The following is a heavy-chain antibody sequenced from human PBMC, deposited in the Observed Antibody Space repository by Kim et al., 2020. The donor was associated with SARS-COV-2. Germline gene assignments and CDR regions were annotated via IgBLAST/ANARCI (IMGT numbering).Heavy chain of an antibody. D-gene: IGHD2-8*01. CDR3: ARDPYVKAFDI. CDR2: MSPDGGKK. J-gene: IGHJ3*02. Sequence: GGSLRLSCTASGFTFNTYWMTWIRQAPGKGLELVAHMSPDGGKKDYVDSVKGRFTISRDNAKSALFLQMDSLRVEDTAVYYCARDPYVKAFDIWGQGTMVIVSS. V-gene: IGHV3-7*01. CDR1: GFTFNTYW.